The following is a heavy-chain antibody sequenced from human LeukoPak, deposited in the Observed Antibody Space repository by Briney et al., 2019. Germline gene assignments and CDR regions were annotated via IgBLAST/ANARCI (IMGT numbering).Heavy chain of an antibody. D-gene: IGHD3-10*01. Sequence: ASVKVSCKASGGTFSSYAISWVRQAPGQGFEWMGRIIPILGIANYAQKFQGRVTITADKSASTAYMELSSLRSEDTAVYYCVRLSYGSGSYYENWFDPWGQGTLVTVSS. J-gene: IGHJ5*02. CDR3: VRLSYGSGSYYENWFDP. CDR2: IIPILGIA. CDR1: GGTFSSYA. V-gene: IGHV1-69*04.